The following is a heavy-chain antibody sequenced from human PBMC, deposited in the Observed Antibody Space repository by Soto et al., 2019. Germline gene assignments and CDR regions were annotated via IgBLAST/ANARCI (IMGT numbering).Heavy chain of an antibody. D-gene: IGHD3-3*01. J-gene: IGHJ5*02. V-gene: IGHV3-74*01. CDR2: INSDGSST. CDR3: ARSPSFGAYWFDP. CDR1: GFTFSSYW. Sequence: EVQLVESGGGLVQPGGSLRLSCAASGFTFSSYWMHWVRQAPGKGLVWVSRINSDGSSTSYADSVKGRFTISRDNTKNKLYLQMISLRAEDTAVYYCARSPSFGAYWFDPWGQGTLVTVSS.